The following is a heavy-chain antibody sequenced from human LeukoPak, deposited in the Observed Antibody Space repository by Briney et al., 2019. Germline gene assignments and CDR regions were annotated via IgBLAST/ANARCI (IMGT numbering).Heavy chain of an antibody. J-gene: IGHJ4*02. CDR3: ARGSSSWYLLY. D-gene: IGHD6-13*01. CDR2: ISSSSSYI. V-gene: IGHV3-21*01. Sequence: GGSLRLSCAASGFTFSSYWMHWVRQAPGKGLEWVSSISSSSSYIYCADSVKGRFTISRDNAKNSLYLQMNSLRAEDTAVYYCARGSSSWYLLYWGQGTLVTVSS. CDR1: GFTFSSYW.